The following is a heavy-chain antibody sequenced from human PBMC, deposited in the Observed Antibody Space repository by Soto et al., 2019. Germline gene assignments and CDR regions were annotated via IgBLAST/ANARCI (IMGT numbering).Heavy chain of an antibody. CDR1: GGTFSNHL. CDR3: ASGSLYGSGSYPVDY. CDR2: IIPLFGIL. J-gene: IGHJ4*01. V-gene: IGHV1-69*02. Sequence: QVQLVQSGAEVKKPGSSVNVSCKASGGTFSNHLISWVRQAPGQGLEWMGTIIPLFGILNYAQKLQGRATISADKSTSTAYMELSSLRSDDTAVYYCASGSLYGSGSYPVDYWGQGTLVTVSS. D-gene: IGHD3-10*01.